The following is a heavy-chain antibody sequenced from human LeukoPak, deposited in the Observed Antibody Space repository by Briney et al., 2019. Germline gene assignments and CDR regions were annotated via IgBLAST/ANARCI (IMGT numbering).Heavy chain of an antibody. CDR2: INHSGST. D-gene: IGHD3-16*01. CDR3: ARPYLGNWFDP. J-gene: IGHJ5*02. V-gene: IGHV4-34*01. CDR1: GGSISSYY. Sequence: PSETLSLTCTVSGGSISSYYWSWIRQPPGKGLEWIGEINHSGSTNYNPSLKSRVTISVDTSKNQFSLKLSSVTAADTAVYYCARPYLGNWFDPWGQGTLVTVSS.